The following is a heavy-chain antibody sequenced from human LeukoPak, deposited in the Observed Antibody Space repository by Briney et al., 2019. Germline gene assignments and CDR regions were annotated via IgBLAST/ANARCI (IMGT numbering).Heavy chain of an antibody. Sequence: GGSLRLSCAASGFTFSSYAMSRVRQAPGKGLEWVSAISGSGGSTYYADSVKGRFTISRDNSKNTLYLQMNSLRAEDTAVYYCAKGSGAYYYGSVPLDYWGQGTLVTVSS. V-gene: IGHV3-23*01. CDR3: AKGSGAYYYGSVPLDY. CDR1: GFTFSSYA. D-gene: IGHD3-10*01. J-gene: IGHJ4*02. CDR2: ISGSGGST.